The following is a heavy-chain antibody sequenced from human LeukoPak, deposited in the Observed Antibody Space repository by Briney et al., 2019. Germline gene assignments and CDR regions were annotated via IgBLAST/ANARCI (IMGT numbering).Heavy chain of an antibody. J-gene: IGHJ4*02. CDR1: GFTFSSYG. Sequence: PGRSLRLSCAASGFTFSSYGMHWVRQAPGKGLEWVAVISYDGSNKYYADSVKGRFTIPRDNSKNTLYLQMNSLRAEDTAVYYCAKDDDDGYSSSWPDYWGQGTLVTVSS. D-gene: IGHD6-13*01. V-gene: IGHV3-30*18. CDR3: AKDDDDGYSSSWPDY. CDR2: ISYDGSNK.